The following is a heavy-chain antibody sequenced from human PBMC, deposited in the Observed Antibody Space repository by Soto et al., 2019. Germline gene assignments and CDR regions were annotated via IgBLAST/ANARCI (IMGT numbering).Heavy chain of an antibody. CDR1: GGSISSGGYY. J-gene: IGHJ3*02. Sequence: PSETLSLTCTVSGGSISSGGYYWSWIRQHPGKGLEWIGYIYYSGSTYYNPSLKSRVTISVDTSKNQFSLKLSSVTAADTAVYYCARNPLGYCSGGSCSGDIWGQGTMVTVSS. V-gene: IGHV4-31*03. D-gene: IGHD2-15*01. CDR2: IYYSGST. CDR3: ARNPLGYCSGGSCSGDI.